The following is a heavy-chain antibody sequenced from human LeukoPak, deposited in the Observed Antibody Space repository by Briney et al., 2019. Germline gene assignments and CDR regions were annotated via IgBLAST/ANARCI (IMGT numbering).Heavy chain of an antibody. Sequence: NAGGSLILSCAASGFTFSSYSMTWVRQAPGKGLEWVSSISSSSSYIYYADSVKGRFTISRDNAKNSLYLQMNSLRAEDTAVYYCARGITIFGVVIDYWGQGTLVTVSS. CDR2: ISSSSSYI. CDR1: GFTFSSYS. V-gene: IGHV3-21*01. CDR3: ARGITIFGVVIDY. D-gene: IGHD3-3*01. J-gene: IGHJ4*02.